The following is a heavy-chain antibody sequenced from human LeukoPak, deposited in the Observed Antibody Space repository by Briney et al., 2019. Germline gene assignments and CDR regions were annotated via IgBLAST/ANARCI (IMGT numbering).Heavy chain of an antibody. V-gene: IGHV1-69*13. CDR1: GGTFSNYG. J-gene: IGHJ4*02. Sequence: SVKVSCKASGGTFSNYGISWVRQAPGQGLEWMGGIIPIFGTANYAQKFQGRVTITADESTSTAYMELSSLRSEDTAVYYCARDSSRGYSGYESDYWGQGTLVTVSS. D-gene: IGHD5-12*01. CDR3: ARDSSRGYSGYESDY. CDR2: IIPIFGTA.